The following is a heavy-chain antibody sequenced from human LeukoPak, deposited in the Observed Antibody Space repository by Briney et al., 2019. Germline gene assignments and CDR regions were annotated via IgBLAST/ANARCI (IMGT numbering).Heavy chain of an antibody. Sequence: SETLSLTCTVSGGSISSSSYYWGWVRQPPGKGLEWIGSIYYSGSTYYNPSLKSRVTISVDTSKNQFSLKLSSVTAADTAVYYCAAWRAVAAHWGQGTLVTVSS. D-gene: IGHD6-19*01. CDR2: IYYSGST. CDR3: AAWRAVAAH. V-gene: IGHV4-39*01. J-gene: IGHJ4*02. CDR1: GGSISSSSYY.